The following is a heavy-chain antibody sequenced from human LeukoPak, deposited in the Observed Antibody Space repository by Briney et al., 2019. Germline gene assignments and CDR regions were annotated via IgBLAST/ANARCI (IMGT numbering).Heavy chain of an antibody. J-gene: IGHJ6*02. CDR1: GFTFNDYY. D-gene: IGHD3-22*01. CDR2: ISSSGSTI. CDR3: ARDRYYYDSSGYLEGGYYYYGMDV. V-gene: IGHV3-11*01. Sequence: PGGSLRLSCAASGFTFNDYYMSWIRQAPGKGLEWVSYISSSGSTIYYADSVKGRFTISRDNAKNSLYLQMNSPRAEDTAVYYCARDRYYYDSSGYLEGGYYYYGMDVWGQGTTVTVSS.